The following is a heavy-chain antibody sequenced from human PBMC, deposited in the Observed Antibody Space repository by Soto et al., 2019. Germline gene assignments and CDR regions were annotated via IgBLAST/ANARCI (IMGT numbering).Heavy chain of an antibody. CDR1: GLTFSKYW. CDR3: ASVPGSPGYHGLDV. J-gene: IGHJ6*02. CDR2: IKHDGSEK. D-gene: IGHD6-19*01. V-gene: IGHV3-7*03. Sequence: GGSLRLSCSTSGLTFSKYWMTWVRQAPGKGLEWVATIKHDGSEKSNLDSVEGRFTISRDNAKNSLSLQMNSLRVEDTAVYFCASVPGSPGYHGLDVWGQGTTVTVSS.